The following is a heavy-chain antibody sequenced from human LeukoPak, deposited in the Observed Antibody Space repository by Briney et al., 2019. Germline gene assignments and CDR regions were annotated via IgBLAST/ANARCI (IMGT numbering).Heavy chain of an antibody. D-gene: IGHD3-10*01. CDR2: INPSGGST. CDR1: GYSFTNYY. V-gene: IGHV1-46*01. CDR3: TRNLANTGNFDL. Sequence: ASVKVSCKTSGYSFTNYYMHWVRQAPGQGLEWMGIINPSGGSTNYAQKFQGRVTMTRDASTSIVYMELSSLTSEDTAVYYCTRNLANTGNFDLWGRGTLVTVSS. J-gene: IGHJ2*01.